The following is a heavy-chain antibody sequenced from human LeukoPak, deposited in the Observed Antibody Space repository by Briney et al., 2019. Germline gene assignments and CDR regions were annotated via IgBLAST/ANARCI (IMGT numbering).Heavy chain of an antibody. J-gene: IGHJ6*02. V-gene: IGHV4-34*01. CDR1: GGTFSGYY. D-gene: IGHD6-13*01. CDR3: ARGPRIAAAGQNYYYGMDV. Sequence: SETLSLTCAVYGGTFSGYYWSWIRQPPGKGLEWIGEINHSGSTNYNPSLKSRVTISVDTSEKQFSLRLSSVTAADTAVYYCARGPRIAAAGQNYYYGMDVWGQGTTVTVSS. CDR2: INHSGST.